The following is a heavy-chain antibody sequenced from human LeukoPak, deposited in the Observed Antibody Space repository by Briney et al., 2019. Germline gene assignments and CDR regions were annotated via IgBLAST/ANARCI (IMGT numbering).Heavy chain of an antibody. Sequence: GGSLRLSCAASGFTFSSYAMSWVRQAPGKGLEWVSSISGSGGSTYYADSVKGRFTISRDNSKNTLYLQMNSLRAEDTAVYYCAKLTYYYDSSGRGGIDYWGQGTLVTVSS. D-gene: IGHD3-22*01. CDR3: AKLTYYYDSSGRGGIDY. J-gene: IGHJ4*02. CDR1: GFTFSSYA. CDR2: ISGSGGST. V-gene: IGHV3-23*01.